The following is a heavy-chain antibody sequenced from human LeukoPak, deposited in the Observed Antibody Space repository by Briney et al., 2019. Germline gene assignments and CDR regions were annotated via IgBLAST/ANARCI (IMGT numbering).Heavy chain of an antibody. CDR1: GYSSSDYY. D-gene: IGHD1-26*01. J-gene: IGHJ4*02. CDR3: ATKKYTGSFYAF. CDR2: IKPKSGDT. V-gene: IGHV1-2*02. Sequence: ASVKVSCKACGYSSSDYYIYWVRQAPGQGLEWMGWIKPKSGDTNYVQKFEGRVTMTSDTSISTAYMELSSLRSDDAAVYYCATKKYTGSFYAFWGQGTLVTVSS.